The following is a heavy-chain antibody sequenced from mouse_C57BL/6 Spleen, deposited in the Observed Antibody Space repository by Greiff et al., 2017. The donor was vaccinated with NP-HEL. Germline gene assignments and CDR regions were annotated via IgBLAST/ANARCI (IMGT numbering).Heavy chain of an antibody. Sequence: QVQLQQPGAELVKPGASVKMSCKASGYTFTSYWITWVKQRPGQGLEWIGDIYPGSGSTNYNEKFKSKATLTVDTSSRTAYKQLSSLTSEDSAVYCGARHWESYAMGCWGQVTSVTVSS. D-gene: IGHD4-1*01. J-gene: IGHJ4*01. CDR3: ARHWESYAMGC. V-gene: IGHV1-55*01. CDR1: GYTFTSYW. CDR2: IYPGSGST.